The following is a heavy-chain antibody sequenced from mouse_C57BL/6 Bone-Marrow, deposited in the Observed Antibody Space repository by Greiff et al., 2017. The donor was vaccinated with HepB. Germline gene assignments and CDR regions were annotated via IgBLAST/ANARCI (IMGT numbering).Heavy chain of an antibody. CDR3: AREGVNWVYAMDY. V-gene: IGHV1-64*01. CDR2: IHPNSGST. CDR1: GYTFTSYW. Sequence: QVQLQQPGAELVKPGASVKLSCKASGYTFTSYWMHWVKQRPGQGLEWIGMIHPNSGSTNYNEKFKSKATLTVDKSSSTAYMQLSSLTSEDSAVYYWAREGVNWVYAMDYWGQGTSVTVSS. J-gene: IGHJ4*01. D-gene: IGHD4-1*01.